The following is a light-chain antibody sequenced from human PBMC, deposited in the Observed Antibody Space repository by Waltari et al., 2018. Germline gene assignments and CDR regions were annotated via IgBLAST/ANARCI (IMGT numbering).Light chain of an antibody. J-gene: IGLJ3*02. Sequence: QFALTQPASVSGPPGQSISISCIGSSVDVGGDVSVSWYQDHPGQAPYVIIYDGSTRPSRVSDRFSGSKFGDAASLSITDLQSEDEATYYCTSQSGNNVVMFGGETKLTVL. CDR3: TSQSGNNVVM. CDR1: SVDVGGDVS. CDR2: DGS. V-gene: IGLV2-14*03.